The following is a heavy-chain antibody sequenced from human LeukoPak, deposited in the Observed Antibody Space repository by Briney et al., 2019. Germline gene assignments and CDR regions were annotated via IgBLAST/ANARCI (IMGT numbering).Heavy chain of an antibody. CDR3: AKAVVVVAAFPGALDY. V-gene: IGHV3-23*01. CDR1: GFTFSSYA. J-gene: IGHJ4*02. Sequence: GGSLRLSCAASGFTFSSYAMSWVRQAPGKGLEWVSAISGSGGSTYYADSVKGRFTISRDNSKNTLYLQMNSLRAEDTAVYYRAKAVVVVAAFPGALDYWGQGTLVTVSS. CDR2: ISGSGGST. D-gene: IGHD2-15*01.